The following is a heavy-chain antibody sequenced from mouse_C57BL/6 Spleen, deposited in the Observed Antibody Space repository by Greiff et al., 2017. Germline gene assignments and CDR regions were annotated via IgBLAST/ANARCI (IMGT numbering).Heavy chain of an antibody. CDR3: ARGGTVDYWYFDV. CDR1: GYTFTSYW. Sequence: QVQLQQPGAELVRPGSSVKLSCKASGYTFTSYWMHWVKQRPIQGLEWIGNIDPSDSETHYNQKFKDKATLTVDKSSSTAYMQLSSLTSEDSAVYYCARGGTVDYWYFDVWGTGTTVTVSS. J-gene: IGHJ1*03. CDR2: IDPSDSET. V-gene: IGHV1-52*01. D-gene: IGHD1-1*01.